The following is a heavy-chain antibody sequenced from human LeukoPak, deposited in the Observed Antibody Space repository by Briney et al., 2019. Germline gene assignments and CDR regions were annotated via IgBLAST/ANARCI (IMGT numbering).Heavy chain of an antibody. Sequence: SETLSLTCTVSGGSISSYYWSWIRQPAGKGLEWIGRIYTSGSTNYNPSLKSRVTMSVDTSKNQFSLKLSSVTAADTAVYYCARDKPYSSSWYWSWFDPWGQGTLVTVSS. D-gene: IGHD6-13*01. J-gene: IGHJ5*02. CDR1: GGSISSYY. CDR2: IYTSGST. V-gene: IGHV4-4*07. CDR3: ARDKPYSSSWYWSWFDP.